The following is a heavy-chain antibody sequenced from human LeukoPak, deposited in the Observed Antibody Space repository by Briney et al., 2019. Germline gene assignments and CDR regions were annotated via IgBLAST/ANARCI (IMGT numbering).Heavy chain of an antibody. Sequence: ASVQVSCKASGYTFTDYYIHWVRQAPGQGLEWMGWITPKNGGTNYAQKFQGRVIMTGDTSITTAYMELSSLRSDDTAVYYCARGDWGSFKSPDSWGQGTLVTVSS. D-gene: IGHD7-27*01. V-gene: IGHV1-2*02. CDR3: ARGDWGSFKSPDS. CDR1: GYTFTDYY. CDR2: ITPKNGGT. J-gene: IGHJ4*02.